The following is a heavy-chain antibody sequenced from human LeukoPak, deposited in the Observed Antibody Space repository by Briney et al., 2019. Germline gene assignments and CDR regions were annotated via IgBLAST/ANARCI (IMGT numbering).Heavy chain of an antibody. CDR1: GGSISGHY. V-gene: IGHV4-59*11. CDR2: IYYSGIT. J-gene: IGHJ6*03. CDR3: ARGYCSGGSCYSSYYYSYMDV. Sequence: NPSETLSLTCTVSGGSISGHYWNWIRQSPGKGLEWIGYIYYSGITNYNPSLRSRVTISVDTSKKQVSLNVRSVTAADTAVYYCARGYCSGGSCYSSYYYSYMDVWGKGTTVTVSS. D-gene: IGHD2-15*01.